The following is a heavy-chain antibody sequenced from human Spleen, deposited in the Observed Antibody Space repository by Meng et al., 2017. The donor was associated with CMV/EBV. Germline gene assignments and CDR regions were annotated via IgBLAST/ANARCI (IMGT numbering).Heavy chain of an antibody. Sequence: GESLKISCAASGFTFTSYWMSWVRQAPGKGLEWVANIKQDGSEQYYVDSVKGRFTISRDNAKNSLYLQMNSLSTEDTAVYHCARYRFLGDAFDIWGQGTMVTVSS. D-gene: IGHD1-26*01. CDR1: GFTFTSYW. J-gene: IGHJ3*02. CDR3: ARYRFLGDAFDI. CDR2: IKQDGSEQ. V-gene: IGHV3-7*01.